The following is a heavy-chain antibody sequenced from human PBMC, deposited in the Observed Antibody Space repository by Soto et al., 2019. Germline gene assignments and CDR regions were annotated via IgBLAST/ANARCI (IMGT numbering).Heavy chain of an antibody. Sequence: GGSLRLSCAASGFTFSSYGLHWVRQAPGKGLEWVAVISYDGSNKYYADSVKGRFTISRDNSENTLYVQMNSLRAEDTAVYYCAKEVGYCSSTSCPYYFDYWGQGTLVTVSS. J-gene: IGHJ4*02. CDR1: GFTFSSYG. CDR2: ISYDGSNK. V-gene: IGHV3-30*18. D-gene: IGHD2-2*01. CDR3: AKEVGYCSSTSCPYYFDY.